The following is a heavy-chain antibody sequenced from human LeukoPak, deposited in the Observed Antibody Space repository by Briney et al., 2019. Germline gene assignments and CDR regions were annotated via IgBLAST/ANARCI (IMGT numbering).Heavy chain of an antibody. D-gene: IGHD3-3*01. CDR1: GFTFSSYS. J-gene: IGHJ4*02. CDR2: ISSSSSYI. Sequence: GGSLRLSCAASGFTFSSYSMNWVRQAPGKGLEWVSSISSSSSYIYYADSVKGRFTISRDNAKNSLYLQMKSLRAEDTAVYYCARESVSYYDFWSGSFDYWGQGTLVTVPS. V-gene: IGHV3-21*01. CDR3: ARESVSYYDFWSGSFDY.